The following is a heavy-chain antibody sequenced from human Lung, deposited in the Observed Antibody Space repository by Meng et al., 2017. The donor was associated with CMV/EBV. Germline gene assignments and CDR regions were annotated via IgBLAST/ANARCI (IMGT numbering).Heavy chain of an antibody. CDR3: ARAWAEYCSGGSCYGAFDV. D-gene: IGHD2-15*01. CDR2: IKKDGSEK. J-gene: IGHJ3*01. CDR1: EATVPNYW. Sequence: GGSXRLXCVVSEATVPNYWMSWVRQAQGKGLEWVANIKKDGSEKYYVDSVKGRFTISRDNAKNSLYLQMNSLRVEDTAVYYCARAWAEYCSGGSCYGAFDVWXQGTMVTVSS. V-gene: IGHV3-7*01.